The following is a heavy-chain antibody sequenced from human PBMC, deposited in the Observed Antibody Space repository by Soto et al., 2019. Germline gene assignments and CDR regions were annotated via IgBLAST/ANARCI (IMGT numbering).Heavy chain of an antibody. CDR1: GFTFSGQY. Sequence: QVQLVESWGGLVEPGGSLRLSCAASGFTFSGQYMTWIRQAPGKGLEWVSKISSDATLTYYADSVKGRFTVSRDNAKKALYLQMNSLRAEDTAIYYCATDPYYYASGFWGQGTLVTVSS. CDR2: ISSDATLT. V-gene: IGHV3-11*01. CDR3: ATDPYYYASGF. J-gene: IGHJ4*02. D-gene: IGHD3-10*01.